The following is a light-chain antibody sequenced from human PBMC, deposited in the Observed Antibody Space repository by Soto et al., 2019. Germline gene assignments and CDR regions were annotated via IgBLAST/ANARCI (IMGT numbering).Light chain of an antibody. Sequence: EIVLTQSPGTLSLSPGERATLSCRASQSVSSSSLAWYQQKPGQAPRLLIYGASTRATGIPDRFSGSGSGTDFSLTISRLEPEDLAVYYCQHYGSSLLYSFGQGTKLEIK. J-gene: IGKJ2*01. CDR2: GAS. CDR3: QHYGSSLLYS. V-gene: IGKV3-20*01. CDR1: QSVSSSS.